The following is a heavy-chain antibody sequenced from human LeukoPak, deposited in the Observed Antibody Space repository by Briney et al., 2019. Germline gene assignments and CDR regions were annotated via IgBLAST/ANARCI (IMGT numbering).Heavy chain of an antibody. CDR2: ISAYNGNT. CDR3: ARASRWYYYGSGRRNHLDY. Sequence: ASVKVSCKASGYTFTSYGISWVRQAPGQGLEWMGWISAYNGNTNYAQKLQGRVTMTTDTSTSTAYMELRSLRSDDTAVYYCARASRWYYYGSGRRNHLDYWGQGTLVTVSS. J-gene: IGHJ4*02. CDR1: GYTFTSYG. V-gene: IGHV1-18*01. D-gene: IGHD3-10*01.